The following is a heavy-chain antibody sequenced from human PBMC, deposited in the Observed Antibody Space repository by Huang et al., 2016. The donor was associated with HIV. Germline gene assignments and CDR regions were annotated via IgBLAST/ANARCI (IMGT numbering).Heavy chain of an antibody. Sequence: EEQLVESGGGLVKPGGSLRLSCAASGFSFSVCGMNWVRQAPGRGLECVVLIKGFGEIKYYADSENGRITIYRDNAKNTVYLQMNRLRAADTGIYFCAGGKVDLLTVWEDTYYFDRWGQGALVTVSS. CDR3: AGGKVDLLTVWEDTYYFDR. J-gene: IGHJ4*02. V-gene: IGHV3-48*03. CDR2: IKGFGEIK. D-gene: IGHD3-9*01. CDR1: GFSFSVCG.